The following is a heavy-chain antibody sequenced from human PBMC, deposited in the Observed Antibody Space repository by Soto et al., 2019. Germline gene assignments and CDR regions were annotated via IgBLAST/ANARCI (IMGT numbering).Heavy chain of an antibody. Sequence: GGSLRLSCAASGFTFSSYGMHWVRQAPGKGLEWVAVISYDGSNKYYADSVKGRFTISRDNSKNTLYLQMNSLRAEDTAVYYCAKRDPLGYCISTSCYAGYYYYYGMDVWGQGTTVTVSS. J-gene: IGHJ6*02. D-gene: IGHD2-2*01. V-gene: IGHV3-30*18. CDR3: AKRDPLGYCISTSCYAGYYYYYGMDV. CDR1: GFTFSSYG. CDR2: ISYDGSNK.